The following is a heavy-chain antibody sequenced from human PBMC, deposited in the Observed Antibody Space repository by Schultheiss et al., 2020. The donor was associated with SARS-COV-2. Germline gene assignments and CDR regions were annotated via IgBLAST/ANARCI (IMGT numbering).Heavy chain of an antibody. CDR1: GFTFSSYA. CDR2: ISYDGSNK. V-gene: IGHV3-30-3*01. CDR3: ASRIRDEGRYYGMDV. D-gene: IGHD3-10*01. J-gene: IGHJ6*02. Sequence: GGSLRLSCAASGFTFSSYAMHWVRQAPGKGLEWVAVISYDGSNKYYADSVKGRFTISRDNSKNTLYLQMNSLRAEDTAVYYCASRIRDEGRYYGMDVWGQGTTVTVSS.